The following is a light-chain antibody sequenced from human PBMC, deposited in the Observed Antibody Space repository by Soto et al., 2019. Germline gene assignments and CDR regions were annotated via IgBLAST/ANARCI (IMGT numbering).Light chain of an antibody. CDR2: AAS. CDR3: QQGYSTPWT. V-gene: IGKV1-39*01. Sequence: DIPMTQSPSSLSASVGDRVTITCRASQSISYYLHWYQQKQGKAPKLLIYAASNLQSGVPSRFSASGSGTDFTLTLNSLQPEDFATYYLQQGYSTPWTCGQGTKVQLK. CDR1: QSISYY. J-gene: IGKJ1*01.